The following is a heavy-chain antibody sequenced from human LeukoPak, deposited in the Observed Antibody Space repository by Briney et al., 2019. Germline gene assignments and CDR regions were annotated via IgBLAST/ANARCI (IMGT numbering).Heavy chain of an antibody. Sequence: PGRSLRLSCAASGFTFDDYAMPWVRQAPGKGLEWVSGISWNSGSIGYADSVKGRFTISRDNAKNSLYLQMNSLRAEDTALYYCAKDISSSGCFDYWGQGTLVTVSS. CDR1: GFTFDDYA. CDR3: AKDISSSGCFDY. J-gene: IGHJ4*02. V-gene: IGHV3-9*01. CDR2: ISWNSGSI. D-gene: IGHD3-22*01.